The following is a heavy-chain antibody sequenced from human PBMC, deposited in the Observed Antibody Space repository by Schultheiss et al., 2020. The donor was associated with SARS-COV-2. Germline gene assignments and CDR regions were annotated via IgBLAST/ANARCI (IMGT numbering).Heavy chain of an antibody. J-gene: IGHJ4*02. V-gene: IGHV4-59*01. CDR2: IYYSGST. CDR3: ASTYYYDSSGYYQLDY. D-gene: IGHD3-22*01. CDR1: GGSISSYY. Sequence: SETLSLTCTVSGGSISSYYWSWIRQPPGKGLEWIGYIYYSGSTNYNPSLKSRVTISVDTSKNQFSLKLSSVTAADTAVYYCASTYYYDSSGYYQLDYWGQGTLVTVSS.